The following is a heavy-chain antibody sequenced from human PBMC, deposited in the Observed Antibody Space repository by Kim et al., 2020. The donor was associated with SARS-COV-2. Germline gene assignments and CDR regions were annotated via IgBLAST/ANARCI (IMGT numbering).Heavy chain of an antibody. CDR3: AREVLWFGDHLPPLYYYY. CDR1: GGSFSGYY. D-gene: IGHD3-10*01. Sequence: SETLSLTCAVYGGSFSGYYWSWIRQPPGKGLEWIGEINHSGSTNYNPSLKSRVTISVDTSKNQFSLKLSSVTAADTAVYYCAREVLWFGDHLPPLYYYY. V-gene: IGHV4-34*01. J-gene: IGHJ6*01. CDR2: INHSGST.